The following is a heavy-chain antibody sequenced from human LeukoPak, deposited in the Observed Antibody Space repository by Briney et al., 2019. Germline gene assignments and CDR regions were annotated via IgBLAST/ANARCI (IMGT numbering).Heavy chain of an antibody. Sequence: HPSETLSLTCTVSGGSISSGSYYWSWVRQAPGKGLEWVSVIYSGGSTYYADSVKGRFTISRDNSKNTLYLQMNSLRAEDTAVYYCGTIAVAGNKDYWGQGTLVTVSS. CDR3: GTIAVAGNKDY. CDR2: IYSGGST. V-gene: IGHV3-53*01. CDR1: GGSISSGSYY. J-gene: IGHJ4*02. D-gene: IGHD6-19*01.